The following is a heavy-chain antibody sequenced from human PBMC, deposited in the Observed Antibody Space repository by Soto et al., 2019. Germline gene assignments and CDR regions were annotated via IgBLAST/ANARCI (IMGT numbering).Heavy chain of an antibody. J-gene: IGHJ4*02. Sequence: QITLKESGPTLVKPTQTLTLTCTFSGFSLSTSGVGVGWIRQPPGKALEWLAVIYWDDDKRYSPSLKSRLTITTDTSKNPEVPTMTNMDPVDTATYYCDRTFYGGNSFDYWGQATLVTVSS. CDR1: GFSLSTSGVG. V-gene: IGHV2-5*02. D-gene: IGHD4-17*01. CDR2: IYWDDDK. CDR3: DRTFYGGNSFDY.